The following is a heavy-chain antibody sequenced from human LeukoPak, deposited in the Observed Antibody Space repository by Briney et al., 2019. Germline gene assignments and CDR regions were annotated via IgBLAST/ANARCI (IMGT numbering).Heavy chain of an antibody. J-gene: IGHJ4*02. Sequence: PSETLSLTCAVSGGSILTTNWWSWVRQPPGKGLEWIGEVHLSGASNYNPSLKSRVSMSIDKSRNQLSLELTSVTAADTAIYYRARESGAFSPFGFWGQGTLVTVSS. CDR3: ARESGAFSPFGF. CDR1: GGSILTTNW. CDR2: VHLSGAS. V-gene: IGHV4-4*02. D-gene: IGHD1-26*01.